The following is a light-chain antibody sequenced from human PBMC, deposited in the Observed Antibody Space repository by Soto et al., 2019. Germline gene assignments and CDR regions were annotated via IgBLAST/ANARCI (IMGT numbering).Light chain of an antibody. Sequence: QSVLTQPPSVSAAPGQKVTISCSGSITSIGHNSVSWYQQLPGAAPKLLIYDNDKRPSGISARFSGSKSGTSASLGVTGLQIGDEADYYCETWDSGLSAVVFGGGTKLTVL. CDR3: ETWDSGLSAVV. J-gene: IGLJ2*01. CDR2: DND. V-gene: IGLV1-51*01. CDR1: ITSIGHNS.